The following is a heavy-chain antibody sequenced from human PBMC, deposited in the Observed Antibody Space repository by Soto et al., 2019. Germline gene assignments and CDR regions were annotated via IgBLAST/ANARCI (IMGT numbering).Heavy chain of an antibody. Sequence: QVQLQESGPGLVKPSETLSLTCSVSGGSISNHYWSWILQPPGKGLEWIGYIYYNGNTNYNTALKSTVTMSVDTSRNQISLKLTTVTAADTAVYYCTRANWYSEYWGQGTLVTVSS. J-gene: IGHJ4*02. D-gene: IGHD7-27*01. V-gene: IGHV4-59*11. CDR2: IYYNGNT. CDR3: TRANWYSEY. CDR1: GGSISNHY.